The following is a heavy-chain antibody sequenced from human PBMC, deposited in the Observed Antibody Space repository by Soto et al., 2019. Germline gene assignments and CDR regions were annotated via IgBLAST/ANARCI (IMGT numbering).Heavy chain of an antibody. V-gene: IGHV1-46*01. CDR1: GDTFTNYY. CDR3: ARPDCSGDSCYGFPY. D-gene: IGHD2-15*01. CDR2: INPSGGST. J-gene: IGHJ4*02. Sequence: ASVKVSCKASGDTFTNYYIHWVRQAPGQGLEWMGIINPSGGSTSYAQKFQGRVTMIRDKSTSAVYMELSSLRSEDTAIYYCARPDCSGDSCYGFPYWGQGTLVTVSS.